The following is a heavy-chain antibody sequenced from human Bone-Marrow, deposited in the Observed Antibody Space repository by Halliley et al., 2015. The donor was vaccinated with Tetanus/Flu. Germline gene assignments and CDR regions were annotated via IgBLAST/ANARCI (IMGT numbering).Heavy chain of an antibody. Sequence: TNPNTGSTTYAQKFQGRVTMTRDTSTSTVYMELSSLKSGDTAVYYCARDPSYCTNGVCYAFDFWGQGTMVTVSS. CDR2: TNPNTGST. J-gene: IGHJ3*01. CDR3: ARDPSYCTNGVCYAFDF. D-gene: IGHD2-8*01. V-gene: IGHV1-46*01.